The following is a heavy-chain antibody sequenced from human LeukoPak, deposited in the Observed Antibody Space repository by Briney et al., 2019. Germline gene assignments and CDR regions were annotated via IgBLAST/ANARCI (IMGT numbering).Heavy chain of an antibody. CDR1: GYTFTGYY. Sequence: GASVKVSCKASGYTFTGYYMHWVRQAPGQGLEWMGWINPDSGGTNYAQKFQGRVTMTEDTSTDTAYMELSSLRSEDTAVYYCATGRNSYGYFSRVGPSSDFDYWGQGTLVTVSS. J-gene: IGHJ4*02. CDR3: ATGRNSYGYFSRVGPSSDFDY. CDR2: INPDSGGT. V-gene: IGHV1-2*02. D-gene: IGHD5-18*01.